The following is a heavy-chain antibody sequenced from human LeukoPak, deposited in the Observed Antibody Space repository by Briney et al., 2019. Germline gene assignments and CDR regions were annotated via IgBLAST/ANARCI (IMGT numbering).Heavy chain of an antibody. D-gene: IGHD2-2*01. Sequence: ASVKVSCKASGFTFTSYGINWVRQAPGQGLEWMGWIIAYNGNTNYAQKLQGRVTMTTDTSTSTAYMELRSLRSDDTAVYYCARVPCSSTGCYHGDYWGQGTLVTVSS. CDR1: GFTFTSYG. V-gene: IGHV1-18*01. CDR2: IIAYNGNT. CDR3: ARVPCSSTGCYHGDY. J-gene: IGHJ4*02.